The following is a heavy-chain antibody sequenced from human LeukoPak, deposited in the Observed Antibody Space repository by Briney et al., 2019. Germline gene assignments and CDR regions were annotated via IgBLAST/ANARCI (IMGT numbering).Heavy chain of an antibody. CDR3: ARVRSHGLYGDIDY. V-gene: IGHV1-2*02. J-gene: IGHJ4*02. CDR2: INPNSGGT. Sequence: ASVKVSCKASGYTFTGYYMHWVRQAPGQGLEWMGWINPNSGGTNYAQKFQGRVTMTRDTSISTAYMELSRLRSDDTAVYNCARVRSHGLYGDIDYWGQGTLVTVSS. D-gene: IGHD4-17*01. CDR1: GYTFTGYY.